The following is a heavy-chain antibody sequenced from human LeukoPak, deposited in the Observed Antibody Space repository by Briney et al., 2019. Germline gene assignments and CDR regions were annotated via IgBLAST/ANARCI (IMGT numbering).Heavy chain of an antibody. CDR1: GGSISSGSYY. CDR3: ARDSVDTAMVNGFDP. D-gene: IGHD5-18*01. V-gene: IGHV4-61*02. J-gene: IGHJ5*02. CDR2: IYTSGST. Sequence: ASETLSLTCTVSGGSISSGSYYWSWIRQPAGKGLEWIGRIYTSGSTNYNPSLKSRVTISVDTSKNQFSLKLSSVTAADTAVYYCARDSVDTAMVNGFDPWGQGTPVTVSS.